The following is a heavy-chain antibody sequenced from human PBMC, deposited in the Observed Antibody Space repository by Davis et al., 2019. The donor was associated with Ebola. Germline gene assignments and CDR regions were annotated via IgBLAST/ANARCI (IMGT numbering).Heavy chain of an antibody. J-gene: IGHJ6*04. CDR2: ISPDNGGT. CDR3: ATYSSSWPPYYGMDV. V-gene: IGHV1-2*06. D-gene: IGHD6-13*01. CDR1: GYIFTGYY. Sequence: AASVKVSCKASGYIFTGYYIHWVRQARGQGLEWMGRISPDNGGTNYAQKFQGRVTMTRDTSISTAYMELSRLRSDDTAVYYCATYSSSWPPYYGMDVWGKGTTVTVSS.